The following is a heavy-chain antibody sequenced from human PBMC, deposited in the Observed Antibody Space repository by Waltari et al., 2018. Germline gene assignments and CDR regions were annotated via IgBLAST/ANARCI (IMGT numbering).Heavy chain of an antibody. D-gene: IGHD4-17*01. CDR2: INHSGST. J-gene: IGHJ3*02. CDR3: ARDTVTTGFYPPHAFDI. Sequence: QVQLQQWGAGLLKPSETLSLTCAVYGGSFSGYYWSWIRQPPGKGLEWIGEINHSGSTNYNPSLKSRVTISVDTSKNQFSLKLSSVTAADTAVYYCARDTVTTGFYPPHAFDIWGQGTMVTVSS. V-gene: IGHV4-34*01. CDR1: GGSFSGYY.